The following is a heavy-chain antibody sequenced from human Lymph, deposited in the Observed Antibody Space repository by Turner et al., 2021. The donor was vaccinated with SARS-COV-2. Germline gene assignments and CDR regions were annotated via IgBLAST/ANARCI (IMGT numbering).Heavy chain of an antibody. V-gene: IGHV3-53*02. CDR2: IYSGGTT. CDR3: ARDLGTYGMDV. J-gene: IGHJ6*02. D-gene: IGHD6-13*01. CDR1: GISVSRNY. Sequence: EVQLVETGGGLIQPGWSLRLSCAASGISVSRNYMNWVRQAPGKGLEWVSVIYSGGTTYYADSVKGRFTISRDNSKNTLYLQMNSLRVEDTAVYYCARDLGTYGMDVWGQGTTVTVSS.